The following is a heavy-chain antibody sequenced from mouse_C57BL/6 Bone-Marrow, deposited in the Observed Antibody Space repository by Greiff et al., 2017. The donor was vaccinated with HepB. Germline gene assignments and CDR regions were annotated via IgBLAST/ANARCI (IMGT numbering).Heavy chain of an antibody. J-gene: IGHJ3*01. D-gene: IGHD3-2*02. Sequence: QGVESGGDLVKPGGSLKLSCAASGFTFSSYGMSWVRQTPDKRLEWVATISSGGSYTYYPDSVKGRFTISRDNAKNTLYLQMSSLKSEDTAMYYCARPAAQVSFAYWGQGTLVTVSA. CDR2: ISSGGSYT. CDR3: ARPAAQVSFAY. CDR1: GFTFSSYG. V-gene: IGHV5-6*01.